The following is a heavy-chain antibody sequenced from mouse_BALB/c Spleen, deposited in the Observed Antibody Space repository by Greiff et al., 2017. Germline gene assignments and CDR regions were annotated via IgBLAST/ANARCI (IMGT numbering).Heavy chain of an antibody. J-gene: IGHJ1*01. CDR1: GFSLTSYG. CDR2: IWRGGST. CDR3: AKGDYYGSYWYFDV. D-gene: IGHD1-1*01. V-gene: IGHV2-5-1*01. Sequence: VKLVESGPSLVQPSQSLSITCTVSGFSLTSYGVHWVRQSPGKGLEWLGVIWRGGSTDYNAAFMSRLSITKDNSKSQVFFKMNSLQADDTAIYYCAKGDYYGSYWYFDVWGAGTTVTVSS.